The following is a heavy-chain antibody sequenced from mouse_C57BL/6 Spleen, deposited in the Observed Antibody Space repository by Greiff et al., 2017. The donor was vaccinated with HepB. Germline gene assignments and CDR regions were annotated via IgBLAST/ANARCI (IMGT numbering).Heavy chain of an antibody. V-gene: IGHV1-52*01. J-gene: IGHJ4*01. CDR1: GYTFTSYW. Sequence: QVQLQQSGAELVKPGASVKVSCKASGYTFTSYWMHWVKQRPIQGLEWIGNIDPSDSETHYNQKFKDKATLTVDKSSSTAYMQLSSLTSEDSAVYYCATPYGNFGMDYWGQGTSVTVSS. D-gene: IGHD2-1*01. CDR2: IDPSDSET. CDR3: ATPYGNFGMDY.